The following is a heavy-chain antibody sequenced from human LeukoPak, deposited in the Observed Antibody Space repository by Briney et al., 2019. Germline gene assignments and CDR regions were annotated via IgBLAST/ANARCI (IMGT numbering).Heavy chain of an antibody. D-gene: IGHD6-13*01. Sequence: PSETLSLTCTVSGGSISSYYWSWIRQSAGKGLEWIGRLYTSGTTNYNPSLKSRVTMSADTSKDQFSLKLSSVTAADTAVYYCARLEQQLAPFDYWGQGTLVTVSS. J-gene: IGHJ4*02. CDR1: GGSISSYY. CDR2: LYTSGTT. V-gene: IGHV4-4*07. CDR3: ARLEQQLAPFDY.